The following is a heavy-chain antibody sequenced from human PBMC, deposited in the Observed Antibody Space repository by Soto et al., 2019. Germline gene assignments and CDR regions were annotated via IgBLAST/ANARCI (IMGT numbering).Heavy chain of an antibody. J-gene: IGHJ4*02. D-gene: IGHD3-16*01. Sequence: GSLRLSCAASGLPFSNYAMTWVRQAPGKGLEWVSIISASGYSAYYGGAVKGRFTTSRDNSRSTLYLQMNGLRAEDTAVYYCAKGDLLWDPFDLWGQGTLVTVSS. CDR1: GLPFSNYA. V-gene: IGHV3-23*01. CDR2: ISASGYSA. CDR3: AKGDLLWDPFDL.